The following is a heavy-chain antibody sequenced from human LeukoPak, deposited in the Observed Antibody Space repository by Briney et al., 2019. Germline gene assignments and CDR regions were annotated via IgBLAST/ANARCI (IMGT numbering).Heavy chain of an antibody. CDR2: IYYSGST. Sequence: PSETLSLTCTVSGGSISSSSYYWGWIRQPPGKGLEWIGSIYYSGSTYCNPSLKSRVTLSVDTSKNQFSLKLSSVTAADTAVYYCARRYYYDSSGYAAPFDYWGQGTLVTVSS. CDR1: GGSISSSSYY. D-gene: IGHD3-22*01. J-gene: IGHJ4*02. CDR3: ARRYYYDSSGYAAPFDY. V-gene: IGHV4-39*01.